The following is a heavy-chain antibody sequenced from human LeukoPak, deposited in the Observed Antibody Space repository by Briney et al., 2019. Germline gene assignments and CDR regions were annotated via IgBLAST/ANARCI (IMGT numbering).Heavy chain of an antibody. CDR1: GFTFDDYG. CDR2: ITWDGRSA. Sequence: PGGSLRLSCAASGFTFDDYGMHWVRQAPGKGLEWLSLITWDGRSAYYADSVRGRFTISRDNAKNSLYLQMNSLRAEDTALYYCVRSTMVRGVIHGMDVWGQGTTVTVSS. CDR3: VRSTMVRGVIHGMDV. D-gene: IGHD3-10*01. V-gene: IGHV3-43D*03. J-gene: IGHJ6*02.